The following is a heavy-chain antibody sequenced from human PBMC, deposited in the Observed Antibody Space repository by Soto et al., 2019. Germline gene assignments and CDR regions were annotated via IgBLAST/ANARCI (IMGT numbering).Heavy chain of an antibody. D-gene: IGHD2-2*01. CDR1: GDSISKTTSY. V-gene: IGHV4-39*01. CDR3: ARRVGSCSGTSCNGWFDP. CDR2: IYHSGST. J-gene: IGHJ5*02. Sequence: SETLSLTCSVSGDSISKTTSYWGWIRQPPGKGLEWIGTIYHSGSTYYNPSLMGRVTLSVDKSKNQFSLKLNSVTAADTAVYYCARRVGSCSGTSCNGWFDPWGQGTLVTVS.